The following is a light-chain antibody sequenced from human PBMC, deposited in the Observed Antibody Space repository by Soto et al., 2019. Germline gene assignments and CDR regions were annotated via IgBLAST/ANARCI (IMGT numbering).Light chain of an antibody. CDR2: DAS. V-gene: IGKV1-5*01. J-gene: IGKJ1*01. CDR3: QQYNSYWRT. Sequence: DIQMTQSPSTLSASVGDRVTITCRASQSISSWLAWYQQKPGKAPKLLIYDASSLESGVPSRSSGSGSGTEFTLTITRLQPDDFETSYCQQYNSYWRTFGQGTKVDIK. CDR1: QSISSW.